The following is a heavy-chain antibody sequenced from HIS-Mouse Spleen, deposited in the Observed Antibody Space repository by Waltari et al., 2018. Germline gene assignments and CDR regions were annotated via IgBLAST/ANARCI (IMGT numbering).Heavy chain of an antibody. D-gene: IGHD6-13*01. J-gene: IGHJ2*01. CDR2: IYYSGST. Sequence: QLQLQESGPGLVKPSETLSLPRTASGGSISSSSYYWGWIRQPPGKGLEWIGSIYYSGSTYYNPSLKSRVTISVDTSKNQFSLKLSSVTAADTAVYYCAREIPYSSSWYDWYFDLWGRGTLVTVSS. V-gene: IGHV4-39*07. CDR3: AREIPYSSSWYDWYFDL. CDR1: GGSISSSSYY.